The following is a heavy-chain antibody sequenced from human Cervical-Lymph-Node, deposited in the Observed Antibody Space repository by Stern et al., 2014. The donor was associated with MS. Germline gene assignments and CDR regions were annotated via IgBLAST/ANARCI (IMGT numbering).Heavy chain of an antibody. CDR3: TRGDLVIVSVGLGRFDP. CDR2: INPNSGGT. J-gene: IGHJ5*02. CDR1: GYSFSDFY. V-gene: IGHV1-2*06. Sequence: QVQLVQSGAEVKKPGASMKVSCKASGYSFSDFYIHWVRQAPGQGLEWMGRINPNSGGTKYAQKCRGRVTMTRDTSISTAYMELSRLKSDDTAVYYCTRGDLVIVSVGLGRFDPWGQGTLATVAS. D-gene: IGHD2/OR15-2a*01.